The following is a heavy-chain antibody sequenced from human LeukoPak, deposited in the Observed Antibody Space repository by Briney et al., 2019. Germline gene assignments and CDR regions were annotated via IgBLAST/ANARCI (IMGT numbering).Heavy chain of an antibody. J-gene: IGHJ3*02. CDR2: FDPEDGET. Sequence: ASVKVSCKVSGYTLTELSMHWVRQAPGKGLEWMGAFDPEDGETIYAQKFQGRVTMTEDTSTDTAYMELSSLRSEDTAVYYCAALRTGIVGATTDAFDIWGQGTMVTVSS. CDR1: GYTLTELS. D-gene: IGHD1-26*01. V-gene: IGHV1-24*01. CDR3: AALRTGIVGATTDAFDI.